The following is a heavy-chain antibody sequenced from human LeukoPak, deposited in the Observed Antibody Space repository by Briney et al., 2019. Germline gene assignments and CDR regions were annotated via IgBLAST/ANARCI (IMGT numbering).Heavy chain of an antibody. D-gene: IGHD2/OR15-2a*01. CDR2: INPDGSQK. Sequence: GGSLRLSCAASGITFSNYWMTWVRRPPGKGLEWVASINPDGSQKFYVDSVKGRFTISRDNTKSSLYLQMNSLGAEDTAMYYCAKLLGTVTTYDSWGQGTRVTVSS. V-gene: IGHV3-7*01. J-gene: IGHJ4*02. CDR3: AKLLGTVTTYDS. CDR1: GITFSNYW.